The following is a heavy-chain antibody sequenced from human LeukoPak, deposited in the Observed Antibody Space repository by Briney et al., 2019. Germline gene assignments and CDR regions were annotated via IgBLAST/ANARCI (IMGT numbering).Heavy chain of an antibody. CDR1: GFTFSSYA. J-gene: IGHJ6*02. V-gene: IGHV3-30-3*02. Sequence: GGSLRLSCAASGFTFSSYAMHWVRQAPGKGLEWVAVISYDGSNKYYADSVKGRFTISRDNSKNTLYLQMNSLRAEDTAVYYCAKSSGGKDYYYGMDVWGQGTTVTVSS. D-gene: IGHD6-19*01. CDR3: AKSSGGKDYYYGMDV. CDR2: ISYDGSNK.